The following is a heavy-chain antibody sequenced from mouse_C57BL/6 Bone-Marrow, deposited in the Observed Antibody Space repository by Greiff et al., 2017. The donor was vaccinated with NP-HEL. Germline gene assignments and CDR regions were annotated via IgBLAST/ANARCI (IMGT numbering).Heavy chain of an antibody. Sequence: QVQLKQPGAELVRPGSSVKLSCKASGYTFTSYWMHWVKQRPIQGLEWIGNIDPSDSETHYNQKFKDKATLTVDKSSSTAYMQLSSLTSEDSAVYYCARSRESYMDYWGQGTSVTVSS. J-gene: IGHJ4*01. CDR1: GYTFTSYW. CDR3: ARSRESYMDY. CDR2: IDPSDSET. V-gene: IGHV1-52*01.